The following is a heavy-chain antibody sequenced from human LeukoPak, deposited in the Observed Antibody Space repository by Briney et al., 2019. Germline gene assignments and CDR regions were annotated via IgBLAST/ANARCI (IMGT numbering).Heavy chain of an antibody. D-gene: IGHD2-15*01. CDR3: AKGSGGSCYSPIDY. J-gene: IGHJ4*02. CDR2: ISGSGDST. CDR1: GFTFSSYA. V-gene: IGHV3-23*01. Sequence: GGSLRLSCAASGFTFSSYAMSWVRQAPGKGLEWVSAISGSGDSTYYADSAKGRFTISRDNSKNTLYLQMNSLRAEDTAIYYCAKGSGGSCYSPIDYWGQGTLVTVSS.